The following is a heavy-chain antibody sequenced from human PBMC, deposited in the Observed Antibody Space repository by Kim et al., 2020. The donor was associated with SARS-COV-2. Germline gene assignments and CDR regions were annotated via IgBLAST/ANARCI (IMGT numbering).Heavy chain of an antibody. D-gene: IGHD3-3*01. CDR3: ARGGTIFGVVTRPFDY. Sequence: PSLKSRVTISVDTPKTQFSLKLSSVTAADTAVYYCARGGTIFGVVTRPFDYWGQGTLVTVSS. V-gene: IGHV4-31*02. J-gene: IGHJ4*02.